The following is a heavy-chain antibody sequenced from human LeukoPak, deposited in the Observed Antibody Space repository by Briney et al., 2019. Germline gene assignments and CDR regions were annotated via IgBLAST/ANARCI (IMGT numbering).Heavy chain of an antibody. V-gene: IGHV1-2*02. J-gene: IGHJ4*02. Sequence: ASVKVSCKASGYTFTDYYTHWVRQAPGQGLEWMGWISPNSGDTNYAQKFQGRVTMTRDTSISTAYMELSGLISDDTAVYYCARDGGFDFWGQGTLVTVSS. CDR3: ARDGGFDF. CDR2: ISPNSGDT. CDR1: GYTFTDYY.